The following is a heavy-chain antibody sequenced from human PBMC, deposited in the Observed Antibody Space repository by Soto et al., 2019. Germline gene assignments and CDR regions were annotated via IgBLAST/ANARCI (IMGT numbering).Heavy chain of an antibody. CDR3: SRYDGGSVPNY. Sequence: GGSLRLSCAASGFTFSASAVHWVRQASEKGLEWVGRIRSKANSYATEYGASVQGRFTISRDDSKNTAYLQMNSLKTEDTAVYYCSRYDGGSVPNYWGQGTLVTVSS. V-gene: IGHV3-73*01. D-gene: IGHD2-15*01. J-gene: IGHJ4*02. CDR2: IRSKANSYAT. CDR1: GFTFSASA.